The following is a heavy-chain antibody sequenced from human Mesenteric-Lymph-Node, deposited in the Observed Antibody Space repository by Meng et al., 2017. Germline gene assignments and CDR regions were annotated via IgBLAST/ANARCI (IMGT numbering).Heavy chain of an antibody. V-gene: IGHV3-33*01. CDR3: ATSWGRWGTFLFGSGHETTVDY. D-gene: IGHD3-10*01. J-gene: IGHJ4*02. Sequence: SCAASGFTFSSYVMHWVRQAPGKGLGWVEVIWYDGSNKYYADSVKGRFTISRDNSKKTMYLQMNSKRAEDTAVYYCATSWGRWGTFLFGSGHETTVDYWGQGTLVTVSS. CDR2: IWYDGSNK. CDR1: GFTFSSYV.